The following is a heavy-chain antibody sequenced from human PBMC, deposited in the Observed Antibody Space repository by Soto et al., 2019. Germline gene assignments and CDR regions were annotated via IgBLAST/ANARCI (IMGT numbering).Heavy chain of an antibody. Sequence: EEQLVESGGDLVQPGGSLTLSCAVSGFTFRNYWMHWVRQAPGEGLAWVSQISGDGRSATYADSVRGRFTISRDNAKNTLYLQMNSLSAEDTAVYYCIRGGVLYGLDVWGQGTWVTVSS. CDR2: ISGDGRSA. V-gene: IGHV3-74*01. CDR3: IRGGVLYGLDV. CDR1: GFTFRNYW. D-gene: IGHD2-8*01. J-gene: IGHJ6*02.